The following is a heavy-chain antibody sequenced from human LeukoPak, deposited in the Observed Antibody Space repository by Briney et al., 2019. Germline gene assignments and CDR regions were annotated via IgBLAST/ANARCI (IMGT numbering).Heavy chain of an antibody. CDR2: IYTSGST. D-gene: IGHD3-22*01. CDR3: ARVGGSDSSGYYAPGY. Sequence: SETLSLTCTVSGGSISSSSYYWGWIRQPPGKGLEWIGSIYTSGSTNYNPSLKSRVTMSVETSKNQFSLKLSSVTAADTAVYYCARVGGSDSSGYYAPGYWGQGTLVTVSS. CDR1: GGSISSSSYY. V-gene: IGHV4-39*07. J-gene: IGHJ4*02.